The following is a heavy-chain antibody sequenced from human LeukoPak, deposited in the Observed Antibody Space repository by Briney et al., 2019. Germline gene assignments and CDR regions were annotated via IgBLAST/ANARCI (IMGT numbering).Heavy chain of an antibody. CDR2: VDPEDGET. CDR3: ATDLPANWAGNWFDP. Sequence: ASVKVSCKVSGYTFTDYYMHWVQQAPGKGLEWMGLVDPEDGETIYAEKFQGRVTITADTSTDTAYMELSSLRSEDTAVYYCATDLPANWAGNWFDPWGQGTLVTVSS. D-gene: IGHD7-27*01. J-gene: IGHJ5*02. V-gene: IGHV1-69-2*01. CDR1: GYTFTDYY.